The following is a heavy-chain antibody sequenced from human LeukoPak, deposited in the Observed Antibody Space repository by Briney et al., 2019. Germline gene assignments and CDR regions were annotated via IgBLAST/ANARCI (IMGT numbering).Heavy chain of an antibody. D-gene: IGHD3-10*01. CDR1: GYTFTDYY. V-gene: IGHV1-69-2*01. CDR2: DDPEDGET. J-gene: IGHJ6*03. Sequence: ASVKVSCKVSGYTFTDYYMHWVQQAPGKGLEWMGLDDPEDGETIYAEKFQGRVTITADTSTDTAYMELSSLRSEDTAVYYCATAAMVPMDVWGKGTTVTVSS. CDR3: ATAAMVPMDV.